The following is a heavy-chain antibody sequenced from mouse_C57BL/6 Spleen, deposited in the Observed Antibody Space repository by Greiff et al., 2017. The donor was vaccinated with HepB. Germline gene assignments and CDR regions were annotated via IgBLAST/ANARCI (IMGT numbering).Heavy chain of an antibody. V-gene: IGHV1-55*01. CDR3: AREAFHYYGSRRYYFDY. CDR1: GYTFTSYW. Sequence: VQLQQPGAELVKPGASVKMSCKASGYTFTSYWITWVKQRPGQGLEWIGDIYPGSGSTNYNEKFKSKATLTVDTSSSTAYMQLSSLTSEDSAVYYCAREAFHYYGSRRYYFDYWGQGTTLTVSS. J-gene: IGHJ2*01. D-gene: IGHD1-1*01. CDR2: IYPGSGST.